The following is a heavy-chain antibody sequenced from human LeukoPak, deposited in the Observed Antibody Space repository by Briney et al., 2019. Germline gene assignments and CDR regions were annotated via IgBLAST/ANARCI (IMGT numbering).Heavy chain of an antibody. CDR3: ARGPYDFWSGYGLWYYYMDV. J-gene: IGHJ6*03. V-gene: IGHV4-61*01. Sequence: NSSETLSLTCTVSGGSVSSGSYYWSWIRQPPGKGLEWIGYIYYSGSTNYNPSLKSRVTISVDTSKNQFSLKLSSVTAADTAVYYCARGPYDFWSGYGLWYYYMDVWGKGTTVTVSS. D-gene: IGHD3-3*01. CDR1: GGSVSSGSYY. CDR2: IYYSGST.